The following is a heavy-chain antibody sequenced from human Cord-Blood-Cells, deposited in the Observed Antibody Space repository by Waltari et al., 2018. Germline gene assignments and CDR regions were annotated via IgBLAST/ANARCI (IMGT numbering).Heavy chain of an antibody. CDR1: GYTFTSYD. J-gene: IGHJ6*03. CDR3: ARGASSSWYYYYYYMDV. CDR2: MNPNSGNT. Sequence: QVQLVQSGAEVKKPGASVKVSCKASGYTFTSYDINWVRQATGQGLEWMGWMNPNSGNTGYAQKFQGRVTITRNTSISTAYMELSSLRSEDTAVYYCARGASSSWYYYYYYMDVWGKGTTVTVSS. V-gene: IGHV1-8*03. D-gene: IGHD6-13*01.